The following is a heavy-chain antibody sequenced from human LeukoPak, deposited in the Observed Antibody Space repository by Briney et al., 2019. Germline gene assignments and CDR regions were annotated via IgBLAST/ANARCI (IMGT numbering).Heavy chain of an antibody. CDR3: TRETGSYHGNDY. Sequence: GASVKVSCKASGYTFTGYYMHWVRRAPVQGLEWMGRINPNNGATNYAQKLQGRVTITGDTSISTAYMELSSLRSDDTAVYYCTRETGSYHGNDYWGQGTLVTASS. D-gene: IGHD1-26*01. V-gene: IGHV1-2*06. CDR2: INPNNGAT. J-gene: IGHJ4*02. CDR1: GYTFTGYY.